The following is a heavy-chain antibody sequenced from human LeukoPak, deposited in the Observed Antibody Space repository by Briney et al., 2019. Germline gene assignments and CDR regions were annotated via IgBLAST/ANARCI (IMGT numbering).Heavy chain of an antibody. D-gene: IGHD2-2*02. J-gene: IGHJ3*02. CDR2: MSNDGSNK. Sequence: GGSLRLSCAASGFTFSSYAMHWVRQAPGKGLEWVAVMSNDGSNKYYADSVKGRFTISRDNSKNTLYLQMNSLRAEDTAVYYCARVLPLVPAAINRAFDIWGQGTMVTVSS. CDR1: GFTFSSYA. V-gene: IGHV3-30-3*01. CDR3: ARVLPLVPAAINRAFDI.